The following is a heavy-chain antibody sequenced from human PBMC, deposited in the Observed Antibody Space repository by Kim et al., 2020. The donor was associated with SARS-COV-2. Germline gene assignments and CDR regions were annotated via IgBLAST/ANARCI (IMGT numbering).Heavy chain of an antibody. J-gene: IGHJ1*01. CDR3: VRGSDSSGYPNFPH. CDR2: VSPITGKG. D-gene: IGHD3-22*01. CDR1: GGTFTHYG. Sequence: SVKVSCKSSGGTFTHYGFSWVRQAPGRGLQWMGGVSPITGKGNRAQAFQDRVTLSADESTATVFLELGSLTSEDTAVYYCVRGSDSSGYPNFPHWGQGTLVSVSS. V-gene: IGHV1-69*13.